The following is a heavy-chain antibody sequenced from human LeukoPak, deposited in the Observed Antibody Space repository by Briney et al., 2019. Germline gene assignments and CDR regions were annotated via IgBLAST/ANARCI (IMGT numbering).Heavy chain of an antibody. Sequence: GGSLILSCAASGFTFSSYAMSWVRQAPGKGLEWVSAVSGSGDSTYYAGSVNGRFTISRDNAQNSLYLQMSSLRAEDTAVYYCAKDLHWSQFDYWGQGTLVTVSS. D-gene: IGHD1-1*01. V-gene: IGHV3-23*01. CDR3: AKDLHWSQFDY. CDR1: GFTFSSYA. J-gene: IGHJ4*02. CDR2: VSGSGDST.